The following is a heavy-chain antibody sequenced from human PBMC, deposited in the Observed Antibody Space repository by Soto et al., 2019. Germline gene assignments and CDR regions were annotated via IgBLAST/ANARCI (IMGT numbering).Heavy chain of an antibody. D-gene: IGHD3-16*02. V-gene: IGHV3-7*03. CDR3: AAYCYTMTCTHFHEYS. Sequence: GGSLRLSCAVSGFRFRDYWMSWVRQAPGKGLEWVANIKQDESDKYYVDSVKGRFTISRDNAKNGLYLQMNSLRVEDTAVYYCAAYCYTMTCTHFHEYSWGQGTQVTVSS. CDR1: GFRFRDYW. CDR2: IKQDESDK. J-gene: IGHJ5*02.